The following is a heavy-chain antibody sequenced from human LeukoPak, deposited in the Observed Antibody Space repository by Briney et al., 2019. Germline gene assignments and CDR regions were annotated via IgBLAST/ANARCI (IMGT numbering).Heavy chain of an antibody. Sequence: SETLSLTCTVSGGSISSSSYYWGWIRQPPGKGLEWIGSIYYSGSTYYNPSLKSRVTISVDTSKNQFSLKLTSVTAADTAVYYCAREPRGNCSSTSCPFYYYMDVWGKGTTVTVSS. CDR2: IYYSGST. CDR3: AREPRGNCSSTSCPFYYYMDV. CDR1: GGSISSSSYY. V-gene: IGHV4-39*07. J-gene: IGHJ6*03. D-gene: IGHD2-2*01.